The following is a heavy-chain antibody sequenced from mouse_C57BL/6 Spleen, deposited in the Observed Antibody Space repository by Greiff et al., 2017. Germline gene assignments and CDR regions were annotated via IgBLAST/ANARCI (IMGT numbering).Heavy chain of an antibody. D-gene: IGHD1-1*01. CDR1: GYAFSSSW. CDR2: IYPGDGDT. Sequence: QVKLVESGPELVKPGASVKISCKASGYAFSSSWMNWVKQRPGKGLEWIGRIYPGDGDTNYNGKFKGKATLTEDKSSSTAYMQLSSLTSEDSAVYFCARGHYGSSYYAMDYWGQGTSVTVSS. J-gene: IGHJ4*01. CDR3: ARGHYGSSYYAMDY. V-gene: IGHV1-82*01.